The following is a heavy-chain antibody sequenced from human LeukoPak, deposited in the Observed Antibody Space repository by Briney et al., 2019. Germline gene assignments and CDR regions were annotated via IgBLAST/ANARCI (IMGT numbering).Heavy chain of an antibody. V-gene: IGHV3-30*02. D-gene: IGHD2-21*02. Sequence: GGSLRLSCVASEFTFSSYGMHWVRQAPGKGLEWVAYIRYDGSDRYYADSVKGRFTISRDNSKNTLYLQMNSLRAEDTAVYYCAKATHIVVVTAPASDWGQGTLVTVSS. CDR1: EFTFSSYG. CDR3: AKATHIVVVTAPASD. CDR2: IRYDGSDR. J-gene: IGHJ4*02.